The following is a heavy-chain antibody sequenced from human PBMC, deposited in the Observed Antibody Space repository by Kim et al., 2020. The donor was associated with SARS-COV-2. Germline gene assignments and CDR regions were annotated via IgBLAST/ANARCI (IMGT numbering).Heavy chain of an antibody. Sequence: GGSLRLSCAASGFTFSSYAMSWVRQAPGKGLEWVSAISGSGGSTYYADSVKGRFTISRDNSKNTLYLQMNSLRAEDTAVYYCAKDLPPSGLKGFGDLNFDYWGQGTLVTVSS. V-gene: IGHV3-23*01. CDR2: ISGSGGST. CDR3: AKDLPPSGLKGFGDLNFDY. D-gene: IGHD3-10*01. J-gene: IGHJ4*02. CDR1: GFTFSSYA.